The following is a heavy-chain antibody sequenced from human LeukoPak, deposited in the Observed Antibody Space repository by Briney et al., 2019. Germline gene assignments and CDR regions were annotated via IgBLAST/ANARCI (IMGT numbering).Heavy chain of an antibody. CDR1: GFTFSSYA. Sequence: GGSLRLSCAASGFTFSSYAMTWVRQAPGKGLEWVSTISGSGGNTCDADSVKGRFTISRDNSKNTLYLQMNSLRAEDTAVYYCAKDSSSASYFDYWGQGTLVTVSS. CDR3: AKDSSSASYFDY. CDR2: ISGSGGNT. V-gene: IGHV3-23*01. J-gene: IGHJ4*02. D-gene: IGHD3-22*01.